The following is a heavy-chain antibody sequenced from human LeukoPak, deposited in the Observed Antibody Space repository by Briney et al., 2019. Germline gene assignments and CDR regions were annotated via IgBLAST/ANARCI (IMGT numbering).Heavy chain of an antibody. J-gene: IGHJ6*02. CDR3: AKVTRYCSGGSCSLYGMDV. CDR1: GFTFSSYA. D-gene: IGHD2-15*01. CDR2: ISDSGGST. Sequence: GGSLRLSCAASGFTFSSYAMSWVRQAPGKGLEWVSAISDSGGSTYYADSVKGRFTISRDNSKNTLYLQMNSLRAEDTAVYYCAKVTRYCSGGSCSLYGMDVWGQGTTVTVSS. V-gene: IGHV3-23*01.